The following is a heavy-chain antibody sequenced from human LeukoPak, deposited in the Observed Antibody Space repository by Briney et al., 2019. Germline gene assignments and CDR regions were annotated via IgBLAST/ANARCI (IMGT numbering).Heavy chain of an antibody. CDR2: IYYSGST. Sequence: SETLSLTCAVYGGSFSGYYWSWIRQPPGKGREWIGYIYYSGSTYYNPSLKSRVTISVDTSKNQFSLKLSSVTAADTAVYYCARAIMITFGGVIVYFDYWGQGTLVTVSS. V-gene: IGHV4-30-4*08. CDR3: ARAIMITFGGVIVYFDY. D-gene: IGHD3-16*02. CDR1: GGSFSGYY. J-gene: IGHJ4*02.